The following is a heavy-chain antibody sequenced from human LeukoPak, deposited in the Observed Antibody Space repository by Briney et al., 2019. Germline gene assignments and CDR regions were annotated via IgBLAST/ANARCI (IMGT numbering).Heavy chain of an antibody. D-gene: IGHD2-2*01. Sequence: GGSLRLSCAASGFTFSKYTMHWVRQAPGKGLAWVAVLSYDGSNEYYADSVKGRFTISRDNSKNTLYLQMNSLRAKDTAVYYCARELTIGWYDFWGQGTLVTVSS. CDR3: ARELTIGWYDF. V-gene: IGHV3-30-3*01. CDR2: LSYDGSNE. J-gene: IGHJ5*01. CDR1: GFTFSKYT.